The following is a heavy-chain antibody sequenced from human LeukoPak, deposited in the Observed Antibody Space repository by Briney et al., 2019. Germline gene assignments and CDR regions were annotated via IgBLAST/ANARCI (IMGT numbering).Heavy chain of an antibody. J-gene: IGHJ4*02. CDR1: GFTFSNYA. D-gene: IGHD2-2*01. Sequence: GGSLRLSCAASGFTFSNYAMSWVRQAPGGGLEWVSAISGSGVSTYYADSVKGRFTISRDNSKNTLYLQMNSLRAEDTAVYYCAKLGETIVVVPAAIMWGQGTLVTVSS. CDR3: AKLGETIVVVPAAIM. CDR2: ISGSGVST. V-gene: IGHV3-23*01.